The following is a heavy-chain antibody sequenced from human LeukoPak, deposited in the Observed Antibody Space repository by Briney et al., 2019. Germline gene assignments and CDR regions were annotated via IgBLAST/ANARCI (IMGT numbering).Heavy chain of an antibody. J-gene: IGHJ6*02. D-gene: IGHD6-6*01. CDR2: IYYSGST. Sequence: SETLSLTCTVSGGSISSYYWSWIRQPPGKGLEWIGYIYYSGSTKYIPSLKSRVTISLDTSKNQFSLKLSSVTAADTAVYYCAGSSSSNYYYGMDVWGQGTTVTVSS. V-gene: IGHV4-59*01. CDR1: GGSISSYY. CDR3: AGSSSSNYYYGMDV.